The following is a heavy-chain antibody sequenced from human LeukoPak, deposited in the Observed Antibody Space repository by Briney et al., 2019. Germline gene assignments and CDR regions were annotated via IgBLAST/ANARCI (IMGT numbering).Heavy chain of an antibody. D-gene: IGHD6-19*01. CDR2: TSGSGSTT. V-gene: IGHV3-23*01. J-gene: IGHJ4*02. Sequence: GGSLRLSCSVSGFTFNNYAMNWVRQAPGKGLECVSGTSGSGSTTYYADSVKGRFTISRDNSKNTLYLQMNNLRGEDTAVYFCAKDSRPTIAVAGFDYWGQGTLVTVSS. CDR1: GFTFNNYA. CDR3: AKDSRPTIAVAGFDY.